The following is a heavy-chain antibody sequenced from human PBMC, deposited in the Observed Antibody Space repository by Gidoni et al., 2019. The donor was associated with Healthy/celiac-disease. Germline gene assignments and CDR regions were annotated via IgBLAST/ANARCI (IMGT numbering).Heavy chain of an antibody. V-gene: IGHV4-39*07. CDR3: ARPLFPSDIAVAGMYGMDV. Sequence: QLQLQESGPGLVKPSETLSLTCTVSGGSISSSSYYWGWIRQPPGKGLEWIGSIYYSGSTYYNPSLKSRVTISVDTSKNQFSLKLSSVTAADTAVYYCARPLFPSDIAVAGMYGMDVWGQGTTVTVSS. J-gene: IGHJ6*02. CDR1: GGSISSSSYY. CDR2: IYYSGST. D-gene: IGHD6-19*01.